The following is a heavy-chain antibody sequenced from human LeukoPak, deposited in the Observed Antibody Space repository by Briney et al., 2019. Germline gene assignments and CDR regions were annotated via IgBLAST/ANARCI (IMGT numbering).Heavy chain of an antibody. CDR3: ARVAYHDAFDI. V-gene: IGHV4-30-2*01. CDR2: IYHSGST. J-gene: IGHJ3*02. Sequence: SQTLSLTCAVSGGPISSGGYSWSWIRQPPGKGLEWIGYIYHSGSTYYNPSLKSRVTISVDRSKNQFSLKLSSVTAADTAVYYCARVAYHDAFDIWGQGTMVTVSS. CDR1: GGPISSGGYS. D-gene: IGHD2-2*01.